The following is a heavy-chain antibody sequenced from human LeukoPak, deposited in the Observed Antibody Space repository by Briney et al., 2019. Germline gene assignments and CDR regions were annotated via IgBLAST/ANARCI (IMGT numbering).Heavy chain of an antibody. D-gene: IGHD6-6*01. Sequence: SETLSLTCSVSGASITTTNFWWTWIRQSPGRGLEWIGYIHDRGSDKYNPALESRATLSVDTSKNQFSLKLNSVTTADTAVYYCARYGLVEFRNAFQYWGQGILVSVSS. V-gene: IGHV4-61*01. CDR2: IHDRGSD. CDR3: ARYGLVEFRNAFQY. J-gene: IGHJ1*01. CDR1: GASITTTNFW.